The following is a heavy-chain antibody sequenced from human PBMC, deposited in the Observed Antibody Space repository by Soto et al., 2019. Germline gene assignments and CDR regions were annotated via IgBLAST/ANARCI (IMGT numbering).Heavy chain of an antibody. D-gene: IGHD6-6*01. J-gene: IGHJ4*02. CDR3: ARPEAARTGGPFN. CDR1: RYTFTSYY. Sequence: ASVKVSCKASRYTFTSYYMHWVRQAPGQGLEWMGIINPSGGSTSYAQKFQGRVTMTRDTSTSTVYMELSSLRSEDTAVYYCARPEAARTGGPFNWGQGTLVTVSS. V-gene: IGHV1-46*01. CDR2: INPSGGST.